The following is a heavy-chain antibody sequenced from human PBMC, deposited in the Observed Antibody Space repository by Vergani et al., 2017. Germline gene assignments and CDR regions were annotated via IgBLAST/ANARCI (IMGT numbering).Heavy chain of an antibody. CDR3: AKDLSDILTENAFDI. J-gene: IGHJ3*02. V-gene: IGHV3-53*02. CDR2: ISGSGGST. CDR1: GFTVSSNY. D-gene: IGHD3-9*01. Sequence: EVQLVETGGGLIQPGGSLRLSCAASGFTVSSNYMSWVRQAPGKGLEWVSVISGSGGSTYYADSVKGRFTIARDNSKNTLYLQMNSLRAEDTAVYYCAKDLSDILTENAFDIWGQG.